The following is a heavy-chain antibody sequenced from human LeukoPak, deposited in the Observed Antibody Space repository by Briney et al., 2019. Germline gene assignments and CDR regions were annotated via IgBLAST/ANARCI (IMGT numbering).Heavy chain of an antibody. D-gene: IGHD7-27*01. CDR3: ARIINWGYDY. Sequence: GGSLRLSCAASGFIFSSFAMHWVRQAPGKGLEYVSANSSNGRSTYYADSVKGRFTISRDNSKNTLYLQMGSLRAEDMAVYYCARIINWGYDYWGQGTLVTVSS. V-gene: IGHV3-64*02. CDR2: NSSNGRST. J-gene: IGHJ4*02. CDR1: GFIFSSFA.